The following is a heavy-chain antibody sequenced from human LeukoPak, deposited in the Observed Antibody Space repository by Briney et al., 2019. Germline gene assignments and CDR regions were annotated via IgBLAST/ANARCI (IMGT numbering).Heavy chain of an antibody. D-gene: IGHD3-3*02. V-gene: IGHV3-72*01. CDR3: VRVALSRAHYGMDV. CDR2: SRDTAHSYTT. Sequence: GGSLRLSCAASGFTFSDHYMDWVRQAPGKGLEWVARSRDTAHSYTTEYAASVKGRFTISRDESKNLLHLQMNSLETEDTAVYYCVRVALSRAHYGMDVWGQGTTVTVSS. CDR1: GFTFSDHY. J-gene: IGHJ6*02.